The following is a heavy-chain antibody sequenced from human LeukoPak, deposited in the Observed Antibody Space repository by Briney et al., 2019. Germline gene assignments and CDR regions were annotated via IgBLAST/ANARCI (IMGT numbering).Heavy chain of an antibody. V-gene: IGHV3-20*04. D-gene: IGHD4-17*01. CDR2: INWNGGST. CDR3: AKLFYGDYGDGGDY. Sequence: GGSLRLSCAASGFTFDDYGMSWVRQAPGKGLEWVSGINWNGGSTGYTDSVKGRFTISRDNSKNTLYLQMNSLRAEDTAVYYCAKLFYGDYGDGGDYWGQGTLVTVSS. CDR1: GFTFDDYG. J-gene: IGHJ4*02.